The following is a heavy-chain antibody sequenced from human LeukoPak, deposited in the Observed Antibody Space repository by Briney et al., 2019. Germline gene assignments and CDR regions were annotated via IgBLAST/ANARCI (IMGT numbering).Heavy chain of an antibody. V-gene: IGHV4-31*03. CDR3: ARWVVPGTLYY. CDR1: GGSIISGGYY. Sequence: PSETLSLTCTVSGGSIISGGYYWSWIRQHPGKGLEWIGYIYYRGSTYYNPSLKSRVTISVDTSKNQFSLNLTSVTAADTAVYYCARWVVPGTLYYWGQGTLVTVSS. D-gene: IGHD3-10*01. CDR2: IYYRGST. J-gene: IGHJ4*02.